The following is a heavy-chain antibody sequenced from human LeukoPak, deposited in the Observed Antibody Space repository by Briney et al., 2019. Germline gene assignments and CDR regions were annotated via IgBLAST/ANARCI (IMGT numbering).Heavy chain of an antibody. V-gene: IGHV3-15*01. CDR3: TTGLPYSSSWYWDYYYYNYMDV. D-gene: IGHD6-13*01. J-gene: IGHJ6*03. CDR2: IKSKTDGGTT. CDR1: GFTFSNAW. Sequence: PGGSLRLSCAASGFTFSNAWMSWVRQAPGKGLEWVGRIKSKTDGGTTDYAAPVKGRFTISRDDSKNTLYLQMNSLKTEDTAVYYCTTGLPYSSSWYWDYYYYNYMDVWGKGTTVTISS.